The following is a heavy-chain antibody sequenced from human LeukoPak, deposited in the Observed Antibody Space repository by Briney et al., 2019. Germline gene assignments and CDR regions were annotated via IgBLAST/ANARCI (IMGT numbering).Heavy chain of an antibody. D-gene: IGHD4-23*01. V-gene: IGHV4-59*08. CDR2: IYYSGST. CDR3: ARPSLDYGGIDAFDF. Sequence: SETLSLTCTVSGGSISSYYWSWIRQPPGKGLEWIGFIYYSGSTDYNPSLKSRVTISVDTSKNQFSLKLSSVTAADTAVYYCARPSLDYGGIDAFDFWGQGTLVTVSS. CDR1: GGSISSYY. J-gene: IGHJ3*01.